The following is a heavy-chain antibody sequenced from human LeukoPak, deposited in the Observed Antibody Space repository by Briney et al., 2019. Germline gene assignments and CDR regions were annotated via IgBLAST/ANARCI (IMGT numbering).Heavy chain of an antibody. D-gene: IGHD4-17*01. Sequence: GGSLRLSCAASGLTGSHSYVSWVRQAPGKGLEWVSAIHTSGDTCYADSVKGRFTISRDTSENTLYLQINSLRVEDTAVYYCIVFGDSNHWGQGTLVTVSS. J-gene: IGHJ5*02. CDR3: IVFGDSNH. CDR2: IHTSGDT. V-gene: IGHV3-53*01. CDR1: GLTGSHSY.